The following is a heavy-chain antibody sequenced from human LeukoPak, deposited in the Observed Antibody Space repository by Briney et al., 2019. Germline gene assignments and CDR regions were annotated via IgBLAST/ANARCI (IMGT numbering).Heavy chain of an antibody. CDR1: GFTFSSYA. V-gene: IGHV3-30-3*01. Sequence: GGFLRLSCAASGFTFSSYAMHWVRQAPGKGLEWVAVISYDGSNKYYADSVKGRFTISRDNSKNTLYLQMNSLRAEDTAVYYCARGEWWYQLPIYYDGMDVWGQGTTVTVSS. J-gene: IGHJ6*02. CDR2: ISYDGSNK. CDR3: ARGEWWYQLPIYYDGMDV. D-gene: IGHD2-2*01.